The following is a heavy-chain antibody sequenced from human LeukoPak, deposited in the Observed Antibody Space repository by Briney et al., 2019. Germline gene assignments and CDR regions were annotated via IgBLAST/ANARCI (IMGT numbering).Heavy chain of an antibody. CDR3: ARYYDFWSGQPFDY. CDR1: GFTFSSYA. J-gene: IGHJ4*02. Sequence: GGSLRLSCAASGFTFSSYAMSWVRQAPGKGLEWVSAISGSGGSTYYADSVKGRFTISRDNAKNSLYLQMNSLRAEDTAVYYCARYYDFWSGQPFDYWGQGTLVTVSS. CDR2: ISGSGGST. V-gene: IGHV3-23*01. D-gene: IGHD3-3*01.